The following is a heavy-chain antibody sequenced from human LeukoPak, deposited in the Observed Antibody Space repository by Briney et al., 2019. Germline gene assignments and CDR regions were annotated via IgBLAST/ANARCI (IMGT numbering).Heavy chain of an antibody. CDR2: IYTSGST. Sequence: SETLSLTCTVSGGSISSSSYYWGWIRQPPGKGLEWIGRIYTSGSTNYNPSLKSRVTISVDTSKNQFSLKLSSVTAADTAVYYCAREGGSSTYYDFWSGYYWNWFDPWGQGTLVTVSS. D-gene: IGHD3-3*01. V-gene: IGHV4-61*02. CDR1: GGSISSSSYY. CDR3: AREGGSSTYYDFWSGYYWNWFDP. J-gene: IGHJ5*02.